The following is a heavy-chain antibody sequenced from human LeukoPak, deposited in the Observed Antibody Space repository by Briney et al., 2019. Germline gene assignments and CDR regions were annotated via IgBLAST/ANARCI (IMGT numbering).Heavy chain of an antibody. Sequence: XXSLRLSCAASGFTFSSYWMSWVRQAXGKGLEWVANIKQDGSEKYYVDSVKGRFTISRDNAKNTLYLQMNSLRAEGTAVYYCAIILGGVIVKYYFDYWGQGTLVTVSS. J-gene: IGHJ4*02. CDR2: IKQDGSEK. D-gene: IGHD3-16*02. CDR1: GFTFSSYW. V-gene: IGHV3-7*05. CDR3: AIILGGVIVKYYFDY.